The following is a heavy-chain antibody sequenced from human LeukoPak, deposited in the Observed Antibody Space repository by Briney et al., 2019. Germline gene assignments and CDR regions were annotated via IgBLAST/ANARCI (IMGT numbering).Heavy chain of an antibody. CDR2: ISYDGTNK. CDR3: AREILTGYAFDI. Sequence: GGSLRLSCALSVFTFCIFGMLCVRDAPDKGGECVAFISYDGTNKYCADSVKRRFTISRDNSNNTLYLQMNSLRAEDTVLYYCAREILTGYAFDIWGQGTMLTVSS. CDR1: VFTFCIFG. V-gene: IGHV3-30*03. J-gene: IGHJ3*02. D-gene: IGHD7-27*01.